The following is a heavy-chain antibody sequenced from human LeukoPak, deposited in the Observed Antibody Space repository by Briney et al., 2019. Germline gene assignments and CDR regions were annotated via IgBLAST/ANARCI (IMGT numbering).Heavy chain of an antibody. V-gene: IGHV4-61*02. Sequence: SETLSLTCTVSGGSISSGSYYWSWIRQPAGKGLEWIGRIYASGSTNYNPSLKSRVTISVDTSKNQFSLKLSSVTAADTAVNYCARYNYGTTTFDYWGQGTLVTVSS. CDR3: ARYNYGTTTFDY. CDR1: GGSISSGSYY. J-gene: IGHJ4*02. CDR2: IYASGST. D-gene: IGHD5-18*01.